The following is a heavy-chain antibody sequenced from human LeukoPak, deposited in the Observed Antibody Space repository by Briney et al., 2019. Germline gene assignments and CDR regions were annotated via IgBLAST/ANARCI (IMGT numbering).Heavy chain of an antibody. D-gene: IGHD2-8*01. CDR1: GFTFGDYA. CDR2: IRSKAYGGTT. V-gene: IGHV3-49*04. CDR3: TRVLMVYAITYYFDY. Sequence: GGSLRLSGTASGFTFGDYAMSWVRQAPGKGLEGGGFIRSKAYGGTTEYAASVKGRFTISRDDSKSIAYLQMNSLKTEDTAVYYCTRVLMVYAITYYFDYWGQGTLVTVSS. J-gene: IGHJ4*02.